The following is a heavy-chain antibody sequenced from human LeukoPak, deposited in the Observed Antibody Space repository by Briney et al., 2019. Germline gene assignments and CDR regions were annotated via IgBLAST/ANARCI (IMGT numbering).Heavy chain of an antibody. V-gene: IGHV1-69*01. J-gene: IGHJ3*02. CDR2: IIPIFGTA. Sequence: SVKVSCEASGGTFSSYAISWVRQAPGQGLEWMGGIIPIFGTANYAQKFQGRVTITADESTSTAYMELSSLRSEDTAVYYCASPYSGSYWGAFDIWGQGTMVTVSS. D-gene: IGHD1-26*01. CDR1: GGTFSSYA. CDR3: ASPYSGSYWGAFDI.